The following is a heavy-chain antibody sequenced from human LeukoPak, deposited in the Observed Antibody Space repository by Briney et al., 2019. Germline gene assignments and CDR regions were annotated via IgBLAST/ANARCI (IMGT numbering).Heavy chain of an antibody. V-gene: IGHV3-11*01. CDR2: ISSSGSTI. J-gene: IGHJ4*02. Sequence: GGALRLSCAASGFTFSDYYMSWIRQAPGKGLEWVSYISSSGSTIYYADSVKGRFTISRDNAKNSLYLQMNSLRAEDTAVYYCARGSDIVATIPGIDYWGQGTLVTASS. CDR1: GFTFSDYY. CDR3: ARGSDIVATIPGIDY. D-gene: IGHD5-12*01.